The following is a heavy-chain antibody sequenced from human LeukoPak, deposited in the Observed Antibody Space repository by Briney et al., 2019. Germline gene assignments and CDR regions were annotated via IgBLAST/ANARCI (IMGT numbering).Heavy chain of an antibody. J-gene: IGHJ3*02. CDR3: ASRWLHDAFDI. D-gene: IGHD3-22*01. CDR2: IYYGEST. CDR1: GGSMSTSDYY. Sequence: SETLSLTCTVSGGSMSTSDYYWGWIRQPPGKGLEWIGTIYYGESTYSNPSLKSRVTISVDKSISTAYLQWSSLKASDTAMYYCASRWLHDAFDIWGQGTMVTVSS. V-gene: IGHV4-39*07.